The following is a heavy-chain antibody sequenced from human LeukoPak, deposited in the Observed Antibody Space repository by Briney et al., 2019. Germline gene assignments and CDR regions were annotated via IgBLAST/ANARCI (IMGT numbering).Heavy chain of an antibody. D-gene: IGHD4-11*01. V-gene: IGHV4-30-4*02. J-gene: IGHJ6*02. CDR1: GGSISSGDYY. Sequence: SETLSLTCTVSGGSISSGDYYWSWIRQPPGKGLEWIGYIYYSGITYYNPSLKSRVTISVDTSKNQFSLKLSSVTAADTAVYYCARVPTVTYYYYYGMDVWGQGTTVTVSS. CDR2: IYYSGIT. CDR3: ARVPTVTYYYYYGMDV.